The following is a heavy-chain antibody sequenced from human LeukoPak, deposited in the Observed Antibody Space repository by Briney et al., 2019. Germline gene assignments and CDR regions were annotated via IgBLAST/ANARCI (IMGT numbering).Heavy chain of an antibody. Sequence: SETLSLTCAVYGGSFSGYYWSWIRQPPGKGLEWIGEINHSGSTNYNPSLKSRVTISVDTSKNQFSLKLSSVTAADTAVYYCARFKTSGWYYYYYGMDVWGQGATVTVSS. J-gene: IGHJ6*02. CDR3: ARFKTSGWYYYYYGMDV. CDR2: INHSGST. CDR1: GGSFSGYY. V-gene: IGHV4-34*01. D-gene: IGHD3-22*01.